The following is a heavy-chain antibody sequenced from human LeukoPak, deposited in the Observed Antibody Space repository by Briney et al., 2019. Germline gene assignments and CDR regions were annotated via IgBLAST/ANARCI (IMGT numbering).Heavy chain of an antibody. CDR1: GFTFGDYG. CDR2: SNWNGETT. D-gene: IGHD4-17*01. V-gene: IGHV3-20*04. Sequence: GGSLRLSCAASGFTFGDYGMSWVRHAPGKGLEWVSGSNWNGETTGYADSVKGRFTISRDNAKKSLYLQMNSLRAEDTALYYCARAQTYGDYRLLLDYWGQGALVTVSS. J-gene: IGHJ4*02. CDR3: ARAQTYGDYRLLLDY.